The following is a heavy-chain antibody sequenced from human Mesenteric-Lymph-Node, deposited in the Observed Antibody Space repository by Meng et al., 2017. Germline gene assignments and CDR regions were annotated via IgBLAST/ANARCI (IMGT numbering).Heavy chain of an antibody. J-gene: IGHJ4*02. D-gene: IGHD3-3*01. CDR2: IIPIFGTA. Sequence: SVKVSCKASGGTFSSYAISWVRQAPGQGLEWMGGIIPIFGTANYAQKFQGRVTITTDESTSTAYMELSSVTAADTAVYYCARDGVEVVLDYWGQGTLVTVSS. CDR3: ARDGVEVVLDY. V-gene: IGHV1-69*05. CDR1: GGTFSSYA.